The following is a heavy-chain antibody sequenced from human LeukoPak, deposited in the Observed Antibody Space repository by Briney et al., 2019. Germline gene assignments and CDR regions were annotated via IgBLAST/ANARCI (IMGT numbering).Heavy chain of an antibody. CDR2: INQDGSDK. V-gene: IGHV3-7*01. D-gene: IGHD3-9*01. CDR3: AREDYDILTGYSPFDY. Sequence: GGSLRLSCEGSGFSFSSYWMTWVRQAPGKGLEWVASINQDGSDKFYVDSVKGRFTITKDNAQNSLYLQMNSLRAEDTAVYYCAREDYDILTGYSPFDYWGQGTLVTVSS. CDR1: GFSFSSYW. J-gene: IGHJ4*02.